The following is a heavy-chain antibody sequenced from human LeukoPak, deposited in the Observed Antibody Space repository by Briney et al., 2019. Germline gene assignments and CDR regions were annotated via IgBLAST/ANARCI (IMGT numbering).Heavy chain of an antibody. D-gene: IGHD2-8*01. CDR1: GFTFDDYG. V-gene: IGHV3-20*04. Sequence: GGSLRPSWAAAGFTFDDYGMSWVRQAPGKGLMFVSGINWNGGGKGYADSVKGRFTISRDNAKNYLYLQMNSLRAEDTALYYCARFATAADTNYMDVWGKGTTVTVSS. J-gene: IGHJ6*03. CDR3: ARFATAADTNYMDV. CDR2: INWNGGGK.